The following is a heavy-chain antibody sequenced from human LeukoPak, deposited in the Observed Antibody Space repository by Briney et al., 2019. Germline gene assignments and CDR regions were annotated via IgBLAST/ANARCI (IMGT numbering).Heavy chain of an antibody. CDR3: ARGAPSDYAGIFDS. CDR2: ISHSGTT. D-gene: IGHD3-10*01. CDR1: GASFSGYY. Sequence: SETLSLTCAVYGASFSGYYGSWIRQPPGKGLEWIGEISHSGTTNYNPPLKSRVTMSVDTSKNQFSLKLSSVAAADTAVYYCARGAPSDYAGIFDSWGQGTLVTVSS. V-gene: IGHV4-34*01. J-gene: IGHJ4*02.